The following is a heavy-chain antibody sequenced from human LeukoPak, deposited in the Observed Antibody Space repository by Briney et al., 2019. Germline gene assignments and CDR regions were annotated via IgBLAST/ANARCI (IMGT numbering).Heavy chain of an antibody. Sequence: SVRVSCKASGGTFSSYAISWVRQAPGQGLEWMGGIIPIFGTANYAQKFQGRVTITADESTSTAYMELSSLRSEDTAVYYFVKDRAEYDILTGYYSGERWFDPWGQGTLVTVSS. V-gene: IGHV1-69*13. CDR1: GGTFSSYA. J-gene: IGHJ5*02. CDR2: IIPIFGTA. CDR3: VKDRAEYDILTGYYSGERWFDP. D-gene: IGHD3-9*01.